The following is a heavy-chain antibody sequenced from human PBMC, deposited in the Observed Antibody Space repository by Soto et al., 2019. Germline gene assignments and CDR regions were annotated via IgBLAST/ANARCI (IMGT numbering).Heavy chain of an antibody. CDR1: GYTFTGYY. D-gene: IGHD6-13*01. Sequence: ASVKVSCKASGYTFTGYYMHWVRQAPGQGLEWMGWINPNSGGTNYAQKFQGRVTMTRDTSISTAYMELSRLRSDDTAVYYCARGKQYRSSWYNWFDTWGQGTLVTVSS. CDR2: INPNSGGT. J-gene: IGHJ5*02. CDR3: ARGKQYRSSWYNWFDT. V-gene: IGHV1-2*02.